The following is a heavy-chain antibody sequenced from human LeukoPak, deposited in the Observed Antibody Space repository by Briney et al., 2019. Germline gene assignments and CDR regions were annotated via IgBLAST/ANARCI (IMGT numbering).Heavy chain of an antibody. CDR2: ISYDGNNK. CDR1: GFSLSNYG. Sequence: GGSLRLSCAASGFSLSNYGMHWVRQAPGEGLEWVAAISYDGNNKYYADSVKGRFTISRDNSKNTLSLQMNSLRAEDTAVYYCARDRSIAAAGVDYWGQGTLVTVSS. D-gene: IGHD6-13*01. J-gene: IGHJ4*02. CDR3: ARDRSIAAAGVDY. V-gene: IGHV3-30*03.